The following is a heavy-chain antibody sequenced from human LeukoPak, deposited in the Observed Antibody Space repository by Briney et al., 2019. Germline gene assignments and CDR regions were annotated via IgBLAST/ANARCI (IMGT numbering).Heavy chain of an antibody. D-gene: IGHD6-6*01. CDR1: GFTFSSYI. CDR3: ARDGPHSSSYDY. J-gene: IGHJ4*02. CDR2: ISSSSSYI. Sequence: GGSLRLSCAASGFTFSSYIMNWVRQAPGKVLEWVSSISSSSSYIYYADSVKGRFTISRDNAKNSLYLQMNSLRAEDTAVYYCARDGPHSSSYDYWGQGTLVTVSS. V-gene: IGHV3-21*01.